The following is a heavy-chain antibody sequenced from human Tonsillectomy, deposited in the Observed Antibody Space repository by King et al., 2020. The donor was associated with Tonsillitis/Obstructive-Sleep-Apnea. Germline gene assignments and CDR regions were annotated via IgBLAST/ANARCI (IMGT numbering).Heavy chain of an antibody. CDR3: ARVARYCSGGSCYRFDY. D-gene: IGHD2-15*01. J-gene: IGHJ4*02. V-gene: IGHV4-34*01. CDR1: GGSFSGYY. CDR2: INHSGST. Sequence: VQLPQWGAGLLKPSATLSLTCAVYGGSFSGYYWSWIRQPPGKGLEWIGEINHSGSTNYNPSLKSRVTISVDTSKNQFSLKLSSVTAADTAVYYCARVARYCSGGSCYRFDYWGQGTLVTVSS.